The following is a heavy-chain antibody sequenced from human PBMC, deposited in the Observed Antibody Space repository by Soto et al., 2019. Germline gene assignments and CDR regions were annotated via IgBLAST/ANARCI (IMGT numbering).Heavy chain of an antibody. CDR1: GFTFSSYS. D-gene: IGHD3-22*01. CDR2: ISSSSNTI. V-gene: IGHV3-48*01. J-gene: IGHJ6*01. Sequence: PGGSLRLSCAASGFTFSSYSMIWVRQAPGTGLEWVSYISSSSNTIYYADSVKGRFTISRDNAKNSLYLQMNSLRPEHPAGYDEARDSSGLWGQGT. CDR3: ARDSSGL.